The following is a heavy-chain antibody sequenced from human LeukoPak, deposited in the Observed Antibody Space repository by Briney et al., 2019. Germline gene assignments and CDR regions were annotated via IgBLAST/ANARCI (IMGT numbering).Heavy chain of an antibody. V-gene: IGHV3-48*03. Sequence: GGSLRLSCTASGFTFSSYAMHWVRQAPGKGLEWVSYISSSGSTIYYADSVKGRFTISRDNAKNSLYLQMNSLRAEDTAVYYCARFGGNWNYDYWGQGTLVTVSS. CDR1: GFTFSSYA. CDR2: ISSSGSTI. J-gene: IGHJ4*02. D-gene: IGHD1-7*01. CDR3: ARFGGNWNYDY.